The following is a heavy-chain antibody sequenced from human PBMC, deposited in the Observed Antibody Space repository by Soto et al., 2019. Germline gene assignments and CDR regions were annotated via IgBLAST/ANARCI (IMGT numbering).Heavy chain of an antibody. D-gene: IGHD7-27*01. J-gene: IGHJ3*02. CDR1: GYTFTPYA. CDR3: ARRGDVDAFDI. CDR2: FSPDTGNR. Sequence: QVQLVQSGAEVKKPGASVKVSCKASGYTFTPYAMHWVRQAPGQRLEWMGWFSPDTGNRKYSQKLQDRVTITGDTSASTVYMELSSLRTEDTAVYYRARRGDVDAFDIWGQGTMVTVST. V-gene: IGHV1-3*01.